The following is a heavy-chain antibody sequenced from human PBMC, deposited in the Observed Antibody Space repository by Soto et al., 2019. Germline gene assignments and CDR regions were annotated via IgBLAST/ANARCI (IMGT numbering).Heavy chain of an antibody. J-gene: IGHJ3*02. V-gene: IGHV1-3*01. CDR2: INAGNGNT. D-gene: IGHD3-22*01. CDR3: ASGKGDTMIVVATPGYDFDI. Sequence: ASVKVSCKASGYTFTSYAMHWVRQAPGQRLEWMGWINAGNGNTKYSQKFQGRVTITRDTSASTAYMELSSLRSEDTAVYYCASGKGDTMIVVATPGYDFDIWGQGTMVTVSS. CDR1: GYTFTSYA.